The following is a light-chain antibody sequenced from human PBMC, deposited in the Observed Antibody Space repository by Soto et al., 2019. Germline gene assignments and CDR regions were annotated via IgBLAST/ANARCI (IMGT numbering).Light chain of an antibody. V-gene: IGKV3-15*01. CDR1: QSVRTT. Sequence: EIVMTQSPATLSVSPGERATLSCRASQSVRTTLAWYQQQPGQAPRLLIYGASTRATGIPARFSGSGSGTEFTLTISSLQSEDFAVYYCQQYHNWPRTFGQGTKVGVK. CDR2: GAS. CDR3: QQYHNWPRT. J-gene: IGKJ1*01.